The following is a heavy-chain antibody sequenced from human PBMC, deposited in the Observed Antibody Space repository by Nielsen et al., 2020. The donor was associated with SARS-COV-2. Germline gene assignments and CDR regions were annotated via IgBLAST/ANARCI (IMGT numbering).Heavy chain of an antibody. D-gene: IGHD6-19*01. CDR3: ARDRGSSGWYGAGASYYYYGMDV. Sequence: ASVKVSCKASGYTFTDYYIHWVRQAPGQGLEWMGRINPNSGGTNYAQKFQGRVTMTRDTSISTAYMELSRLRSDDTAVYYCARDRGSSGWYGAGASYYYYGMDVWGQGTTVTVSS. CDR1: GYTFTDYY. CDR2: INPNSGGT. J-gene: IGHJ6*02. V-gene: IGHV1-2*06.